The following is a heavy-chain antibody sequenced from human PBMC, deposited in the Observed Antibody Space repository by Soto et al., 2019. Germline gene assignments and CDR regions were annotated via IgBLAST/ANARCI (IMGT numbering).Heavy chain of an antibody. V-gene: IGHV4-31*03. Sequence: QVQLQESGPGLVKPSQTLSLTCTVSGASISSGGYYWTWIRQHPGEGLEWIGYIYYNGNTYYNPSLKSRVTMSLDTSKHQFSLNLSSVTAADTAVYYCAKEPDVWGQGTTVTVSS. J-gene: IGHJ6*02. CDR3: AKEPDV. CDR2: IYYNGNT. CDR1: GASISSGGYY.